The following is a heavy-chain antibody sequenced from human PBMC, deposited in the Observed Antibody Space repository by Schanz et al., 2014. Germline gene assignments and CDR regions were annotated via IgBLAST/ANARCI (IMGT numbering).Heavy chain of an antibody. V-gene: IGHV3-9*02. J-gene: IGHJ6*02. CDR3: LAPDYDMDV. Sequence: EVQVVESGGGLVQPGGSLRLSCTASGFNSDDYAMHWVRQAPGKGLEWVSNIPWNGAAIGYAGSVRGRFTISRDSAKNSLFLQRNSLRAEDAAVYYCLAPDYDMDVWGQGTTVTVSS. CDR2: IPWNGAAI. CDR1: GFNSDDYA.